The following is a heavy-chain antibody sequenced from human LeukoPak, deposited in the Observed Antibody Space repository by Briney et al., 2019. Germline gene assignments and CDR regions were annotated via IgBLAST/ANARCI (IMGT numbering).Heavy chain of an antibody. V-gene: IGHV3-15*01. CDR2: IKSKTDGGTT. D-gene: IGHD3-10*01. CDR3: TTLRLWFGELLSEGGGDY. Sequence: KPGRSLRLSCAASGFTFSSSGMHWVRQAPGKGLEWVGRIKSKTDGGTTDYAAPVRGRFTISRDDSKNTLYLQMNSLKTEDTAAYYCTTLRLWFGELLSEGGGDYWGQGTLVTVSS. J-gene: IGHJ4*02. CDR1: GFTFSSSG.